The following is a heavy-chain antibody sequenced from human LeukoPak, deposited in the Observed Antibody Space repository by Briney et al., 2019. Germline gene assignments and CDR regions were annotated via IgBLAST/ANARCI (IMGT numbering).Heavy chain of an antibody. CDR3: AKELGMIVVEGPIDY. CDR2: IRGSGGST. J-gene: IGHJ4*02. D-gene: IGHD3-22*01. V-gene: IGHV3-23*01. CDR1: GFTFSSYA. Sequence: GGSLRLSCAASGFTFSSYAMSWVRQAPGKGLEWVSAIRGSGGSTYYADSVKGRFTISRDNSKNTLYLQMNSLRAEDTAVYYCAKELGMIVVEGPIDYWGQGPLVTVSS.